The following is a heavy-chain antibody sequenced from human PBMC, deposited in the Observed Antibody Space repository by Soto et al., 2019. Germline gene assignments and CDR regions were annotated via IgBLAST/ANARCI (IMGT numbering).Heavy chain of an antibody. CDR2: ISAYNGNT. CDR3: ARYSVLAVAGTLLFDY. Sequence: ASVKVSCKASGYTFTSYGISWVRQAPGQGLERMGWISAYNGNTNYAQKLQGRVTMTTDTSTSTAYMELRSLRSDDTAVYYFARYSVLAVAGTLLFDYWGQGTLVTVSS. CDR1: GYTFTSYG. V-gene: IGHV1-18*01. D-gene: IGHD6-19*01. J-gene: IGHJ4*02.